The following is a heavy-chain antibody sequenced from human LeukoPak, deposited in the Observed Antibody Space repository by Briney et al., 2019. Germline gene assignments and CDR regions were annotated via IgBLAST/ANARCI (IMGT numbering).Heavy chain of an antibody. D-gene: IGHD4-17*01. Sequence: SVKVSCKASGGTFSSYAISWVRQAPGQGLEWMGRIIPILGIANYAQKFQGRVTITADKSTSTAYMELSSLRSEDTAVYYCARGEGIYDYGDGGYWGQGTLVTVSS. V-gene: IGHV1-69*04. J-gene: IGHJ4*02. CDR2: IIPILGIA. CDR3: ARGEGIYDYGDGGY. CDR1: GGTFSSYA.